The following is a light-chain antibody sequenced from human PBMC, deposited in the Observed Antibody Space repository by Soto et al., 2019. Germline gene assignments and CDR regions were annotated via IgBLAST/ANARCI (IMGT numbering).Light chain of an antibody. CDR2: DVS. CDR1: SSDVGGYNY. Sequence: ALTQPASVSGSPGQSITISCTGTSSDVGGYNYVSWYQQHPGKAPKLMIYDVSNRPSGVSNRFSGSKSGNTASLTISGLQAEDEADYYCSSYTSSSTFFGTGTKVTVL. V-gene: IGLV2-14*01. CDR3: SSYTSSSTF. J-gene: IGLJ1*01.